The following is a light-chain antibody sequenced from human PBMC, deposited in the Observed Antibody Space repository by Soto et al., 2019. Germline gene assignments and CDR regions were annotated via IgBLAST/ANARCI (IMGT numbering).Light chain of an antibody. V-gene: IGKV1-5*03. CDR3: QQYNSYST. CDR1: HSISSW. J-gene: IGKJ1*01. CDR2: KAS. Sequence: DIQMTQSPSTLSASVGDRVTITCRASHSISSWLAWYQQKPGKAPKLLIYKASSLESGVPSRFSGSGSGTEFNLTISSLQPDDFATYYCQQYNSYSTFGQGTKVEIK.